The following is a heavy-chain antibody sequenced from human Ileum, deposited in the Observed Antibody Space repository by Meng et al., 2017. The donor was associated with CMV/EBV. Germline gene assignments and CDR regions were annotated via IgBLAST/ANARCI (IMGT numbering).Heavy chain of an antibody. CDR2: HNPNNGGT. D-gene: IGHD6-13*01. Sequence: ASVKVSCKASGYTFTNYYIHWVRQAPGQGLQWLGWHNPNNGGTRYTPRLQGRVTMTRDTSINTAYMDLYRLQSDDTSVYYCAKSLAAADPTDYWGQGTLVTVSS. CDR3: AKSLAAADPTDY. CDR1: GYTFTNYY. V-gene: IGHV1-2*02. J-gene: IGHJ4*02.